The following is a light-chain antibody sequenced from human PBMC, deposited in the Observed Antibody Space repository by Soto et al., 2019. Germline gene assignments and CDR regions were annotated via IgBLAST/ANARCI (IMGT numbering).Light chain of an antibody. J-gene: IGKJ1*01. V-gene: IGKV1-39*01. CDR1: QSISNH. Sequence: EIQMTHTQSSLYGSVEDRVIFTCRASQSISNHLNWYQQKPGKAPKLLIFAASSLQIWVPSRYRGRISGLDITPTTIILQTEDFATYYGQQRYISPPTFGQGTKVDIK. CDR3: QQRYISPPT. CDR2: AAS.